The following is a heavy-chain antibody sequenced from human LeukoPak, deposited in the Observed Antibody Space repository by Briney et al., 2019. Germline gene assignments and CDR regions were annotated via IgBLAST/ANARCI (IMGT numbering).Heavy chain of an antibody. CDR1: GGSISSYY. J-gene: IGHJ4*02. Sequence: PSETLSLTCTVSGGSISSYYWSWIRQPPGKGLEWIGEINHSGSTNYNPSLKSRVTISVDTSKNQFSLKLSSVTAADTAVYYCARVPRFGGVIGVNDYWGQGTLVTVSS. CDR2: INHSGST. V-gene: IGHV4-34*01. D-gene: IGHD3-16*02. CDR3: ARVPRFGGVIGVNDY.